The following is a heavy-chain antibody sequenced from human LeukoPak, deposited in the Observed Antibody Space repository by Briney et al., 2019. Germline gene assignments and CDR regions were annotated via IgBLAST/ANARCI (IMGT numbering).Heavy chain of an antibody. J-gene: IGHJ4*02. CDR3: ARAYGSGSYYGY. V-gene: IGHV3-21*01. Sequence: GGSLRLSCVASGFTFSSYAMSWVRQAPGKGLEWVSGIRGSGTDTYYADSVKGRFTISRDNAKNSLYLQMNSLRAEDTAVYYCARAYGSGSYYGYWGQGTLVTVSS. D-gene: IGHD3-10*01. CDR2: IRGSGTDT. CDR1: GFTFSSYA.